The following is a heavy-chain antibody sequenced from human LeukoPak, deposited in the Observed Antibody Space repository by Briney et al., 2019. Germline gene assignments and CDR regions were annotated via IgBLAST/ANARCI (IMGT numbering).Heavy chain of an antibody. V-gene: IGHV4-4*07. J-gene: IGHJ4*02. CDR1: RGSIQSHF. CDR3: AREGQWLGEMDF. D-gene: IGHD6-19*01. CDR2: VFDSGNT. Sequence: PSETLSLTCTVSRGSIQSHFWSWVRQPAGKGLEWIGRVFDSGNTDYNPSLNGRVTLSVDTSKNEFSLTLTPVTAADTAVYYCAREGQWLGEMDFWGPGILVTVSS.